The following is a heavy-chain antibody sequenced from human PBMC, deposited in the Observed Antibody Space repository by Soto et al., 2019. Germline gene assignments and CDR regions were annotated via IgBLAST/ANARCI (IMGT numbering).Heavy chain of an antibody. V-gene: IGHV3-33*01. D-gene: IGHD1-1*01. Sequence: GSLRLSCAASGFTFSSYGMHWVRQAPGKGLEWVAVIWYDGSNKYYADSVKGRFTISRDNSKNTLYLQMNSLRAEDTAVYYCARGYKVVTGTTPGDWFDPWGQGTLVTVSS. J-gene: IGHJ5*02. CDR1: GFTFSSYG. CDR3: ARGYKVVTGTTPGDWFDP. CDR2: IWYDGSNK.